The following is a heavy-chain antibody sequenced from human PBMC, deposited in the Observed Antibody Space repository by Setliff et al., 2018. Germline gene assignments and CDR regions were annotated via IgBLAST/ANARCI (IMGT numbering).Heavy chain of an antibody. V-gene: IGHV4-39*01. CDR3: ARGPNWNYEGAWDY. CDR2: VYSSGSP. J-gene: IGHJ4*02. CDR1: GASISGSAYY. D-gene: IGHD1-7*01. Sequence: SETLSLTCNVSGASISGSAYYWGWIRQPPGKGLEWIGSVYSSGSPYYNPSLKSRVTISMDTSKNQFSLKLSSVTAADTAVYYCARGPNWNYEGAWDYWGQGTLVTV.